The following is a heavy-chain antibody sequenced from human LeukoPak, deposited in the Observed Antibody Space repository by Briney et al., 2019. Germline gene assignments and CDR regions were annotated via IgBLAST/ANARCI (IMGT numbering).Heavy chain of an antibody. CDR1: GYTFTSYG. V-gene: IGHV1-18*01. D-gene: IGHD3-22*01. Sequence: GASVKVSCKASGYTFTSYGISWVRQAPGQGLEWMGWISAYNGNTNYAQKLQGRVTMTTDTSTSTAYMELRSLRSDDTAVYYCARDSPMIVVVLSAFDIWGQGTMVTVSS. CDR2: ISAYNGNT. CDR3: ARDSPMIVVVLSAFDI. J-gene: IGHJ3*02.